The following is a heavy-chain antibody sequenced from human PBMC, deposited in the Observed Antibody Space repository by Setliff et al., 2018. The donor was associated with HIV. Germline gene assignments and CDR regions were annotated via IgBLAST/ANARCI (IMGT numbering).Heavy chain of an antibody. V-gene: IGHV3-11*03. CDR1: GFTFSDYN. D-gene: IGHD3-10*01. J-gene: IGHJ4*02. CDR3: ARSYYGSGSYDY. Sequence: GGSLRLSCAASGFTFSDYNMGWIRQAPGKGLEWVSFISSSSSNTNYADSVKGRFTISRDNAKNSLYLQMNSLRAEDTAVYYCARSYYGSGSYDYWGQGTLVTVSS. CDR2: ISSSSSNT.